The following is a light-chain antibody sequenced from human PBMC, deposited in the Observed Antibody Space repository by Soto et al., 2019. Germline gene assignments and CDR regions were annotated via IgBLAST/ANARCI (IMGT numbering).Light chain of an antibody. CDR3: SSYTSSSTVV. J-gene: IGLJ2*01. CDR2: DVN. V-gene: IGLV2-14*03. CDR1: SSDVGGYNY. Sequence: QSALTQPASVSGSPGQSITISCTGTSSDVGGYNYVSWYQHHPGKAPKLMIYDVNNRPSGVSNRFSGSKSGNTASLTISRLHAEDEAHYYCSSYTSSSTVVFGGGPKVTVL.